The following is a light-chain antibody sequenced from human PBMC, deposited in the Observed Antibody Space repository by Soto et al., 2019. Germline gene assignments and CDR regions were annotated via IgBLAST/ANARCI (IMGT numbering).Light chain of an antibody. CDR2: MGS. CDR3: MKALQTPLT. J-gene: IGKJ4*01. V-gene: IGKV2-28*01. CDR1: QSLLHSNGYNY. Sequence: DIVMTQSPLSLPVTPGEPASISCRSSQSLLHSNGYNYLDWYLQKPGQSPQVLIYMGSNRASVVPDRFRGRGSGTDFTLKLSRVEAEDVGVYYCMKALQTPLTFGGGTQVEIK.